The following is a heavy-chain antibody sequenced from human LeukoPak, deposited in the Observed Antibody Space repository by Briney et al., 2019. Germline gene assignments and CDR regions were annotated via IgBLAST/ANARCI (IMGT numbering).Heavy chain of an antibody. D-gene: IGHD5-12*01. CDR2: LRYTGET. CDR3: ARDAGNSGYGCDL. CDR1: GFTFSQYS. V-gene: IGHV3-48*01. J-gene: IGHJ5*02. Sequence: GGSLRLSCAASGFTFSQYSINWVRQAPGKGLEWVSHLRYTGETFYADSVKGRFTVSRDNVRNSLYLQMNSLRAEDTAMYYCARDAGNSGYGCDLWGQGTLVTVSS.